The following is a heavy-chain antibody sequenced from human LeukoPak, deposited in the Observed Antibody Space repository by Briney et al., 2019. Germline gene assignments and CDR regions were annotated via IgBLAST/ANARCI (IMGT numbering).Heavy chain of an antibody. CDR3: ARVRERTTSAAAY. CDR1: VYTFTGYY. D-gene: IGHD4-17*01. V-gene: IGHV1-2*02. Sequence: VASVKVSCKASVYTFTGYYIHWVRQAPAQGLEWMGWINPNSGATNYAQRLQGRVTMTRYTSISTAYMELSSLTSDDTAVYFCARVRERTTSAAAYWGQGTLVTVSS. J-gene: IGHJ4*02. CDR2: INPNSGAT.